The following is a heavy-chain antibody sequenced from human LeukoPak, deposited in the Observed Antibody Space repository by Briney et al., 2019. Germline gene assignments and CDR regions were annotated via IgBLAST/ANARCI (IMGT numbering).Heavy chain of an antibody. D-gene: IGHD1-26*01. CDR3: ARAATERWDSGSYYFDY. CDR2: INHSGST. V-gene: IGHV4-34*01. J-gene: IGHJ4*02. Sequence: SETLSLTCAVYGGSFSGYYWSWIRQPPGKGLEWIGEINHSGSTNYNPSLKSRVTISVDTSKNQFSLKLSSVTAADTAVYYCARAATERWDSGSYYFDYWGQGTLVTVSP. CDR1: GGSFSGYY.